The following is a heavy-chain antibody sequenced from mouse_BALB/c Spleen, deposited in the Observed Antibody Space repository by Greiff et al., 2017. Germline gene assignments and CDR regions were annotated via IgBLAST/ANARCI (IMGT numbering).Heavy chain of an antibody. CDR2: IWGDGST. CDR1: GFSLTGYG. V-gene: IGHV2-6-7*01. J-gene: IGHJ4*01. D-gene: IGHD2-1*01. Sequence: QVQLKESGPGLVAPSQSLSITCTVSGFSLTGYGVNWVRQPPGKGLEWLGMIWGDGSTDYNSALKSRLSISKDNSKSQVFLKMNSLQTDDTARYYCARERDYYGNYGYAMDYWGQGTSVTVSS. CDR3: ARERDYYGNYGYAMDY.